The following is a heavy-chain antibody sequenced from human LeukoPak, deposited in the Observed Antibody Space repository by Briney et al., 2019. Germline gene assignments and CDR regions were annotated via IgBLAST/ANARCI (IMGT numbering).Heavy chain of an antibody. CDR3: SSARNRDLDY. J-gene: IGHJ4*02. V-gene: IGHV3-21*06. Sequence: PGGSLRLSCGASGFTFSIYTMHWVRQAPGKGLEWVSSISTSSSYIFYADSVKGRFTISRDNAKNSLYLQMNSLRAEDTAVYYCSSARNRDLDYWGQGTLVTVSS. D-gene: IGHD6-6*01. CDR1: GFTFSIYT. CDR2: ISTSSSYI.